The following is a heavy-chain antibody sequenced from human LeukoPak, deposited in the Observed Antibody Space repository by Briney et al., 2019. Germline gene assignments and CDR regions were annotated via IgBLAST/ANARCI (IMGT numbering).Heavy chain of an antibody. V-gene: IGHV4-59*08. CDR2: IYYSGST. D-gene: IGHD6-19*01. CDR1: SDSVSRYY. CDR3: ASGIAPGIAVAGPDNWFDP. Sequence: SETLSLTCTVSSDSVSRYYWSWIRQPAGRGLEWIGYIYYSGSTNYNPSLKSRVTISVDTSKNQFSLKLSSVTAADTAVYYCASGIAPGIAVAGPDNWFDPWGQGTLVTVSS. J-gene: IGHJ5*02.